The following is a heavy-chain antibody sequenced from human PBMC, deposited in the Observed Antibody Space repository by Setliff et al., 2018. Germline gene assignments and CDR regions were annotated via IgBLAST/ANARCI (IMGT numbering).Heavy chain of an antibody. CDR1: GYSISSGYY. CDR3: ASSPTFGGVIVDY. V-gene: IGHV4-38-2*01. D-gene: IGHD3-16*02. J-gene: IGHJ4*02. CDR2: IYHSGST. Sequence: SETLSLTCAVSGYSISSGYYWGWIRQPPGKGLEWIGSIYHSGSTYYNPSLKSRVTISVDTSKNQFSLKLSSVTAADTALYYCASSPTFGGVIVDYWGQGTLVTVSS.